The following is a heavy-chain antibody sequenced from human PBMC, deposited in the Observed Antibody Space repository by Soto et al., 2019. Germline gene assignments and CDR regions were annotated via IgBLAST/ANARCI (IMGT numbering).Heavy chain of an antibody. D-gene: IGHD3-9*01. J-gene: IGHJ6*02. CDR1: GASISSSDYY. V-gene: IGHV4-39*01. CDR3: ARHRYGYGLDV. CDR2: IFYNGNT. Sequence: QLQLQEPGPGLLKPSETLSLTCTVSGASISSSDYYWGWIRQPPGKGLEWIGSIFYNGNTYYSPSLKSRLTISRDPSKSQFSLNLSSVTAADTAVYFCARHRYGYGLDVWGQGTTVTVSS.